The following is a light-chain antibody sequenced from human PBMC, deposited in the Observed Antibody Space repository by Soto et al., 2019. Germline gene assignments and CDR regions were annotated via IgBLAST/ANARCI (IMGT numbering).Light chain of an antibody. CDR2: GAF. CDR1: QSLYNNY. Sequence: EIVLRQSPGTLSLSPGEGATLACRASQSLYNNYLAWHQQKPGQAPRLLIYGAFSRATDIPDRFSGSGSGTDSTLTINRLEPEDSAVYYCQQYGSLITFGQGTRLEIK. J-gene: IGKJ5*01. CDR3: QQYGSLIT. V-gene: IGKV3-20*01.